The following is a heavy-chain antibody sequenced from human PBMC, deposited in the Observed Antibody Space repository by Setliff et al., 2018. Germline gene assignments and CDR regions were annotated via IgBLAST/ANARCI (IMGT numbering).Heavy chain of an antibody. CDR3: ARDRITIFGVVIPFDY. Sequence: SETLSLTCAVYGGSFNGYQWSWVRQSPGKGLEWIGEINHTGSTNYNPSLKSRVTISVDTSKNQFSLKLSSVTAADTAVYYCARDRITIFGVVIPFDYWGQGTLVTVSS. CDR2: INHTGST. CDR1: GGSFNGYQ. V-gene: IGHV4-34*01. D-gene: IGHD3-3*01. J-gene: IGHJ4*02.